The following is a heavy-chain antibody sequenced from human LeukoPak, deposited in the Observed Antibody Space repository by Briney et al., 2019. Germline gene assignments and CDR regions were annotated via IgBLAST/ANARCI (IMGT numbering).Heavy chain of an antibody. CDR1: GYTFNGYY. V-gene: IGHV1-2*02. Sequence: GKVSCKASGYTFNGYYMHWVRQAPGQGLEWMGWINPNSGGTNYAQKFQGRVTMTRDTSISTAYMELSRLRSDDTAVYYCARMHRPRKDGYFDYWGQGTLVTVSS. CDR2: INPNSGGT. J-gene: IGHJ4*02. D-gene: IGHD1-14*01. CDR3: ARMHRPRKDGYFDY.